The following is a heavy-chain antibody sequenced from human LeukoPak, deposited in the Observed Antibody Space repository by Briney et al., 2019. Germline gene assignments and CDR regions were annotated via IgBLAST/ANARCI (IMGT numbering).Heavy chain of an antibody. V-gene: IGHV3-53*05. J-gene: IGHJ4*02. D-gene: IGHD6-6*01. CDR1: GFTVNINY. CDR3: AKSSGYSGSDTYYFDY. CDR2: LYSGGAT. Sequence: GGSLRLFCAASGFTVNINYMSWVRQTPGKGLEWVSVLYSGGATYYADPVKGRFTISRDNSKNTLYLQMNSLRAEDTALYYCAKSSGYSGSDTYYFDYWGQGTLVTVSS.